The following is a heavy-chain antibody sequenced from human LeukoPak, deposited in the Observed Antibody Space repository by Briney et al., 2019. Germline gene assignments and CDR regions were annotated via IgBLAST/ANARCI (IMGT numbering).Heavy chain of an antibody. CDR3: ERAYYSDITDYPYIGY. CDR2: IRYDGNNK. V-gene: IGHV3-33*01. J-gene: IGHJ4*02. Sequence: PGGSLRLSCEASGFTFSTYGMHGVRQAPGKGLEWVAVIRYDGNNKFYVDSVRGRFTISRDNSKNTLYLQMNSLRAEDTAVYYCERAYYSDITDYPYIGYWGQGVLVTVSS. CDR1: GFTFSTYG. D-gene: IGHD3-22*01.